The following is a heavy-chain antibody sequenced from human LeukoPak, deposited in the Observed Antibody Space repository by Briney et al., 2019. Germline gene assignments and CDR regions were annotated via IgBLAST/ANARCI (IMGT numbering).Heavy chain of an antibody. CDR1: DFTVSSNY. V-gene: IGHV3-53*01. J-gene: IGHJ4*02. CDR3: AKGSGYGSGWYYFDY. D-gene: IGHD6-19*01. CDR2: IYAGGTT. Sequence: GGSLRLSCAASDFTVSSNYMSWVRQAPGKGLEWVSIIYAGGTTYYADSVKGRFTISRDNSKNTLCLQMNSLRAEDTAVYYCAKGSGYGSGWYYFDYWGRGTLVTVSS.